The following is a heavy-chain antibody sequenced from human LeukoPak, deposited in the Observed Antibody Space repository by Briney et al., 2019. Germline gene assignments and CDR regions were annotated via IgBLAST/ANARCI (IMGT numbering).Heavy chain of an antibody. D-gene: IGHD3-10*01. CDR1: GFTFDDNA. CDR3: AKENYYGSGSYTDDAFDI. V-gene: IGHV3-21*01. J-gene: IGHJ3*02. Sequence: PGGSLRLSCAASGFTFDDNAMHWVRQAPGKGLEWVSSISSSSTYIYYPDSVKGRFTISRDNAKNSLYLQMNSLRAEDTAVYYCAKENYYGSGSYTDDAFDIWGQGTMVTVSS. CDR2: ISSSSTYI.